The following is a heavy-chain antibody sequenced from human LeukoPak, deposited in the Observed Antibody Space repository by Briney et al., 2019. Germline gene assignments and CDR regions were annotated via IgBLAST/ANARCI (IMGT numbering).Heavy chain of an antibody. CDR2: ISAYNGNT. V-gene: IGHV1-18*01. D-gene: IGHD6-19*01. CDR1: GGTFSSYA. CDR3: ARDGSIAVAGPGDY. J-gene: IGHJ4*02. Sequence: GASVKVSFKASGGTFSSYAISWVRQAPGQGLEWMGWISAYNGNTNYAQKLQGRVTMTTDTSTSTAYMELRSLRSDDTAVYYCARDGSIAVAGPGDYWGQGTLVTVSS.